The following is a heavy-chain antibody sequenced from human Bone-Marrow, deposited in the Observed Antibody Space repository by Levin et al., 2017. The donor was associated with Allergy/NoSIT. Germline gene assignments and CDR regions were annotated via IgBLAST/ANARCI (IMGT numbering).Heavy chain of an antibody. J-gene: IGHJ4*02. CDR2: INANNGGT. Sequence: GASVKVSCKASGYTFTDHYMHWVRQAPGQGLEWMGWINANNGGTHYAQKFQGRVTMTRDTSISTAYMELSSLRSDDTAIYYCARDLHQLVFDFWGQGTLVTVSS. CDR1: GYTFTDHY. CDR3: ARDLHQLVFDF. V-gene: IGHV1-2*02. D-gene: IGHD6-6*01.